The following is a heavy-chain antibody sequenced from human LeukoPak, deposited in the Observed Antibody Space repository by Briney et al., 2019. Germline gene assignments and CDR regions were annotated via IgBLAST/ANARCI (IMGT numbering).Heavy chain of an antibody. J-gene: IGHJ4*02. Sequence: ASVKASCKASGYTFTGYYMHWVRQAPGQGLEWMGWINPNSGGTNYAQKFQGRVTMTRDTSISTAYMELSRLRSDDTAVYYCARDRSSGWYEFADYWGQGTLVTVSS. CDR3: ARDRSSGWYEFADY. V-gene: IGHV1-2*02. D-gene: IGHD6-19*01. CDR1: GYTFTGYY. CDR2: INPNSGGT.